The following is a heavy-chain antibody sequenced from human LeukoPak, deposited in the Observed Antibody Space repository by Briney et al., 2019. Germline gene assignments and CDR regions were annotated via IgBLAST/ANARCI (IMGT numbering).Heavy chain of an antibody. CDR2: IKQDGSEK. V-gene: IGHV3-7*01. CDR1: GFTFSNYW. CDR3: ARIYCSSTTCYMDRAVDI. J-gene: IGHJ3*02. Sequence: PGGSLRLSCAASGFTFSNYWMNWVRQAPGKGLEWVANIKQDGSEKYYVDSVKGRFTISRDNAKNSLYLQMNSLRAEDTAVYYCARIYCSSTTCYMDRAVDIWGQGTMVTVSS. D-gene: IGHD2-2*02.